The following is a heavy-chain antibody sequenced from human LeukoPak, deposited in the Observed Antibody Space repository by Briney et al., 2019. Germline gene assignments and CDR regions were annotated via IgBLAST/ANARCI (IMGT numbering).Heavy chain of an antibody. CDR2: IYYSGST. J-gene: IGHJ6*02. Sequence: SETLSLTCTVSGGSISSYYWSWIRQPPGKGLEWIGFIYYSGSTNYNPSLKSRVTISVDTSKNQFSLKLSSVTAADTAVYYCARVAKGRITMVRGAQRPYYYGMDVWGQGTTVTVSS. V-gene: IGHV4-59*12. CDR3: ARVAKGRITMVRGAQRPYYYGMDV. D-gene: IGHD3-10*01. CDR1: GGSISSYY.